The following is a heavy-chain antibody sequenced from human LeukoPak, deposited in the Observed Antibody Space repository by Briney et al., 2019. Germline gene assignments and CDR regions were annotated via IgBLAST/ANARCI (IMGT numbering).Heavy chain of an antibody. J-gene: IGHJ4*02. D-gene: IGHD2-21*02. Sequence: GGSLRLSCAASGFTFSSYSMNWVRQAPGKGLEWVSVIYSGGSTYYADSVKGRFTISRDNSKNTLYLQMNSLRAEDTAVYYCARTLVVTANQYYFDYWGQGTLVTVSS. V-gene: IGHV3-53*01. CDR3: ARTLVVTANQYYFDY. CDR1: GFTFSSYS. CDR2: IYSGGST.